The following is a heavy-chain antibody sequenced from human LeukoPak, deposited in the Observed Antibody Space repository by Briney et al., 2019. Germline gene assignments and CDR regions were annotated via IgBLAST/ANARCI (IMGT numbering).Heavy chain of an antibody. Sequence: PGGSLRPSCAASGFTVSSNYMSWVRQAPGKGLEWVSVIYSGGSTYYADSVRGRFTISRDNSKNTLYLQMNSLRAEDTAVYYCARAIPQYRISSNYWGQGTLVTVSS. CDR3: ARAIPQYRISSNY. V-gene: IGHV3-66*01. CDR1: GFTVSSNY. J-gene: IGHJ4*02. D-gene: IGHD5-12*01. CDR2: IYSGGST.